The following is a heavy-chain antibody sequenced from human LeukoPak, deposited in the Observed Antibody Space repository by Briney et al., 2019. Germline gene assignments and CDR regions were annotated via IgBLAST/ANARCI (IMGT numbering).Heavy chain of an antibody. D-gene: IGHD5-12*01. Sequence: GSSVKVSCKASGGTFSSYAISWVRQAPGQGLEWMGGIIPIFGTANYAQKFQGRVTITADKSTSTAYMELSSLRSEDTAVYYCARVELFESGGQGDSGYDYWGQGTLVTVSS. V-gene: IGHV1-69*06. J-gene: IGHJ4*02. CDR1: GGTFSSYA. CDR3: ARVELFESGGQGDSGYDY. CDR2: IIPIFGTA.